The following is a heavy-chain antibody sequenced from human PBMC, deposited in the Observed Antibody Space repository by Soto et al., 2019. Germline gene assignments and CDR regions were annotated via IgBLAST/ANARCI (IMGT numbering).Heavy chain of an antibody. CDR3: ARDHGMFLSYYYYGMDV. D-gene: IGHD3-10*02. V-gene: IGHV3-30*04. CDR1: GFTFSRFS. Sequence: QVQLVESGGGVVQTGRSLRLSCAASGFTFSRFSMHWVRQAPGKGLAWVAVISYDGKNKHFAESVKGRFSVSRDDSKNTSYLEMNNLRGDDSAVYYCARDHGMFLSYYYYGMDVWGQGTTVTVSS. J-gene: IGHJ6*02. CDR2: ISYDGKNK.